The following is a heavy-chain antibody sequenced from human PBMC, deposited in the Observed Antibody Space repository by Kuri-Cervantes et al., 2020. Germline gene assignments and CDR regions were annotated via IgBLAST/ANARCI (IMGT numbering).Heavy chain of an antibody. CDR2: INHSGST. CDR3: AKDHRVTTPKIVGPFDY. J-gene: IGHJ4*02. CDR1: GGSFSGYY. V-gene: IGHV4-34*01. D-gene: IGHD1-14*01. Sequence: ESLKISCAVYGGSFSGYYWSWIRQPPGKGLEWIGEINHSGSTNYNPSLKSRVTMSVDTSKNQFSLKLSSVTAADTAVYYCAKDHRVTTPKIVGPFDYWGQGTLVTVSS.